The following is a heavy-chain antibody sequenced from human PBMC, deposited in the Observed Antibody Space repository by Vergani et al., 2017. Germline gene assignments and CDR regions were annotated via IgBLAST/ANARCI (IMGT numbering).Heavy chain of an antibody. J-gene: IGHJ5*02. V-gene: IGHV3-21*01. CDR1: GFTFSSYS. Sequence: EVQLVESGGGLVKPGGSLRLSCAASGFTFSSYSMNWVRQAPGKGLEWVSSISGSSIYIYYADSLKGRFTISRENAKNSLYLQMNSLRAEDTAVYYCARSYCSSASCYPEPWGQGTLVTVSS. CDR2: ISGSSIYI. D-gene: IGHD2-2*01. CDR3: ARSYCSSASCYPEP.